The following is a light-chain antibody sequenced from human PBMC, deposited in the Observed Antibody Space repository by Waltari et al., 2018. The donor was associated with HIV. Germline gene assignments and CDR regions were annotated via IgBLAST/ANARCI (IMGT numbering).Light chain of an antibody. Sequence: QSVLTQPPSLSGAPGQRVTISCTGSKSNIGAGYAVHWYQQVPGTAPKLLIYGNNNGPSGVPERFSGAKSDTSASLAITGLQAEDEADYYCQSWDDSLSGYVFGTGSKVTVL. CDR1: KSNIGAGYA. V-gene: IGLV1-40*01. CDR3: QSWDDSLSGYV. CDR2: GNN. J-gene: IGLJ1*01.